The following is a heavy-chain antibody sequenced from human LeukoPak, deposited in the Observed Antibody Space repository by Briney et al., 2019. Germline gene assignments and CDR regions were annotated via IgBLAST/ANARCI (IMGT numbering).Heavy chain of an antibody. Sequence: SETLSLTCAVYSGSFSGYYWSWSRQPPGKGLEWIGEINHSGSTNYNPSLKSRVTISVDTSKNQFSLKLSSVTAADTAVYYCAREYSSSPERRWTRLDYWGQGTLVTVSS. D-gene: IGHD6-6*01. CDR2: INHSGST. CDR1: SGSFSGYY. CDR3: AREYSSSPERRWTRLDY. V-gene: IGHV4-34*01. J-gene: IGHJ4*02.